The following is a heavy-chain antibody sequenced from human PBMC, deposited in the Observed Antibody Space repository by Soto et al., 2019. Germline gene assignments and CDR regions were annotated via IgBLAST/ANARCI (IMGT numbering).Heavy chain of an antibody. CDR1: GFTFGDYA. CDR3: LYYYFWSGYGYGMDV. V-gene: IGHV3-49*03. CDR2: IRSKAYGGTT. Sequence: SLRLSCTASGFTFGDYAMSWFRQAPGKGLEWVGFIRSKAYGGTTEYAASVKGRFTISRDDSKSIAYLQMNSLKTEDTAVYYCLYYYFWSGYGYGMDVWGQGTTVTVSS. J-gene: IGHJ6*02. D-gene: IGHD3-3*01.